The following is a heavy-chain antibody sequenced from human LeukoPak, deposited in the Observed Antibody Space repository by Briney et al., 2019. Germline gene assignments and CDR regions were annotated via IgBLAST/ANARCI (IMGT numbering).Heavy chain of an antibody. Sequence: GGSLRLSCAASGFTLNNYAMSWVRQAPGKGLEWVSGISGSGGATYYADSVKGRFTISRDNSKNTLYLQMNSLRAEDTAVYYCLGGPVDAFDIWGQGTMVTVSS. J-gene: IGHJ3*02. CDR2: ISGSGGAT. V-gene: IGHV3-23*01. CDR3: LGGPVDAFDI. CDR1: GFTLNNYA. D-gene: IGHD3-16*01.